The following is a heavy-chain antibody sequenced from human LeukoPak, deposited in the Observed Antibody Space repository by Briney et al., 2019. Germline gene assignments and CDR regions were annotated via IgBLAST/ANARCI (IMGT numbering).Heavy chain of an antibody. J-gene: IGHJ6*02. CDR3: ARDNGAIRAYYYHGMDV. Sequence: SETLSLTCAVSGGSISSRNWWGWVRQPPGKGLEWIGEIYHSGSINYNPSLKSRVTISVDKSKNQLSLRLTSVTAADTAVYYCARDNGAIRAYYYHGMDVWGQGTTVTVSS. CDR2: IYHSGSI. V-gene: IGHV4-4*02. CDR1: GGSISSRNW. D-gene: IGHD2-8*01.